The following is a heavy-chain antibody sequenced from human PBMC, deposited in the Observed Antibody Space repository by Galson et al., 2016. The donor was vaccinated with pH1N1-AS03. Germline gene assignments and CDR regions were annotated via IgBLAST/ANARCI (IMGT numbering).Heavy chain of an antibody. J-gene: IGHJ4*02. V-gene: IGHV3-64*01. CDR2: ISGNGFST. Sequence: LRLPCAVGGFTFRSYAMFWLRQAPGKGLEYVFGISGNGFSTYYANSFKGRFTVFRDSFKNTLYLQMGSLRVEDMAVYFCARGPVSYANYWFPPPDYWGQGTLVTVSS. CDR3: ARGPVSYANYWFPPPDY. D-gene: IGHD4/OR15-4a*01. CDR1: GFTFRSYA.